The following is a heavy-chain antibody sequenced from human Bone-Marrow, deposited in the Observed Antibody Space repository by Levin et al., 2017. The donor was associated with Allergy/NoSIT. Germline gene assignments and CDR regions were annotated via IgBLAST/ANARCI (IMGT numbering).Heavy chain of an antibody. J-gene: IGHJ4*02. Sequence: GESLKISCTASGFSFSTYTMAWVRQSPGKGLEWVSVIDSSGTKTDYAGSVKGRFTISRDNFKKILYLQMNSLCADDTAVYFCEKDYYDSGGFFDYWGQGTLVSVSS. CDR2: IDSSGTKT. CDR3: EKDYYDSGGFFDY. D-gene: IGHD3-22*01. V-gene: IGHV3-23*03. CDR1: GFSFSTYT.